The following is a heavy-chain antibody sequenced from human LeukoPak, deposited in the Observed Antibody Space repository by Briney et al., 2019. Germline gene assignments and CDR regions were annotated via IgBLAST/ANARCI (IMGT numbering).Heavy chain of an antibody. CDR3: ARKPSRSYYKGYFDY. J-gene: IGHJ4*02. D-gene: IGHD3-10*01. CDR1: GRSIGSGGSC. Sequence: PWESLSLTWTVSGRSIGSGGSCSGWLRQRPGKGLEWIGNIDSSESTYSDPSLKSRFTISVDTSKNQFSLKLSSVTAADTAVYYCARKPSRSYYKGYFDYWVQGTLVTVSS. V-gene: IGHV4-31*02. CDR2: IDSSEST.